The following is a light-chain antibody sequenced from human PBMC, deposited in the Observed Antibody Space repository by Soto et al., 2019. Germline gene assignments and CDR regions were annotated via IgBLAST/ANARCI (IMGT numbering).Light chain of an antibody. J-gene: IGKJ1*01. CDR2: KAS. CDR3: QQSYSTPQT. CDR1: QSISSW. Sequence: DIQMTQSPSTLSASVGDRVTITCRASQSISSWLAWYQQKPGKAPKLLIYKASSLESGVPSRFSGSGSGTEFTLTISSLQPEDFATYYCQQSYSTPQTFGQGTKVDIK. V-gene: IGKV1-5*03.